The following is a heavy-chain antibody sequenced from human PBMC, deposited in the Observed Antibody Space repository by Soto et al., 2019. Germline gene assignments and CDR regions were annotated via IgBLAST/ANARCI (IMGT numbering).Heavy chain of an antibody. Sequence: ASVKVSCKASGGTFSSYAISWERQAPGQGLEWMGGIIPIFGTANYAQKFQGRVTITADESTSTAYMELSSLRSEDAAVYYCARGGGYSGYDHDAFDIWCQGTMVTVSS. J-gene: IGHJ3*02. CDR1: GGTFSSYA. CDR3: ARGGGYSGYDHDAFDI. V-gene: IGHV1-69*13. D-gene: IGHD5-12*01. CDR2: IIPIFGTA.